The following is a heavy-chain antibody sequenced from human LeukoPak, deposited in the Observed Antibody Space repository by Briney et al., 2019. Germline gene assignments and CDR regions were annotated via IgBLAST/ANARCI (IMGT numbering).Heavy chain of an antibody. D-gene: IGHD6-19*01. CDR2: IYYSGSA. Sequence: SETLSLTCTVSGGSISSSSYYWAWIRQPPEKGLEWIGSIYYSGSANYNPSLKSRVTISVDTSENQFSLKLSSVTAADTAVYYCASSKTNGDSSGWYAWFDPWGQGTLVTVSS. J-gene: IGHJ5*02. CDR3: ASSKTNGDSSGWYAWFDP. CDR1: GGSISSSSYY. V-gene: IGHV4-39*07.